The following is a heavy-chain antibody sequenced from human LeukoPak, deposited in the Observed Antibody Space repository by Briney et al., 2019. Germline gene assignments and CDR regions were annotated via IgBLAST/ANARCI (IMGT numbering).Heavy chain of an antibody. CDR3: ARDDRDGYNC. V-gene: IGHV4-34*01. J-gene: IGHJ4*02. CDR1: GGSFSGYY. CDR2: INHSGST. D-gene: IGHD5-24*01. Sequence: SETLSLTCAVYGGSFSGYYWSWIRQPPGKGLEWIGEINHSGSTNYNPSLKSRVTISVDTSKNQFSLKLSSVTAADTAVYYCARDDRDGYNCWGQGTLVTVSS.